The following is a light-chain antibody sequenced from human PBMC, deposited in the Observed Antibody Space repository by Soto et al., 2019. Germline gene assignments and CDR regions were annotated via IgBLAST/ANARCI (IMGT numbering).Light chain of an antibody. V-gene: IGLV2-11*01. CDR3: CSYAGTYTLGV. CDR1: SSDVGGYNF. CDR2: DVT. Sequence: QSALTQPRSVSGSPGQSVTISCTGTSSDVGGYNFVSWYQQRPGKAPKLMIYDVTKRPSGVPDRFYGSKSDNTASLTISGLLSEDEAEYYCCSYAGTYTLGVFGTGTKLTVL. J-gene: IGLJ1*01.